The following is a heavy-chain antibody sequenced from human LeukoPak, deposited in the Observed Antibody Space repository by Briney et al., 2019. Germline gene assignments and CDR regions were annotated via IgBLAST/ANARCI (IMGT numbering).Heavy chain of an antibody. V-gene: IGHV4-30-4*01. Sequence: SQTPSLTCTVSGGSISDGVYYWNWIRQSPGKGLEWIGYIYYSENTYYNPSLKSRVTISIDTSKNQFFLKVTSVTAADTATYFCAREKAAYCTGDCHSFDRWGQGILVTVSS. J-gene: IGHJ5*02. CDR1: GGSISDGVYY. CDR2: IYYSENT. D-gene: IGHD2-21*02. CDR3: AREKAAYCTGDCHSFDR.